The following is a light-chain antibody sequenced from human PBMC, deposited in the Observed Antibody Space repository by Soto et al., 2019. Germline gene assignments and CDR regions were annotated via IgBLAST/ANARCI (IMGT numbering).Light chain of an antibody. Sequence: IVMTQSPATLSASPGERAPLSCRASQSVGSNLVWFQQKPGQAPRLLIHGASNRATGIPDRFSGSGSGTDFTLTISRLEPEDFAVFYCHQYGRSPRPFGQGTKVDIK. V-gene: IGKV3-20*01. CDR2: GAS. CDR1: QSVGSN. J-gene: IGKJ1*01. CDR3: HQYGRSPRP.